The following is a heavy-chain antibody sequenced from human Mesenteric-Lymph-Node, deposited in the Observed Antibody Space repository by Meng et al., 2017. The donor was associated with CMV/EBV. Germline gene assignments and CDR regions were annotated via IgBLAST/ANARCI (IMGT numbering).Heavy chain of an antibody. J-gene: IGHJ2*01. Sequence: VYSGSGSDYYWSWIRQPPGKVLIWSGESNHRKSTDYVPSLKRRVTRSVDTSKNQFSLKLTSVSAADTAVYYCARPPSNALYKPSFDRWGRGTLVTVSS. V-gene: IGHV4-34*01. CDR3: ARPPSNALYKPSFDR. CDR2: SNHRKST. CDR1: SGSGSDYY. D-gene: IGHD1-1*01.